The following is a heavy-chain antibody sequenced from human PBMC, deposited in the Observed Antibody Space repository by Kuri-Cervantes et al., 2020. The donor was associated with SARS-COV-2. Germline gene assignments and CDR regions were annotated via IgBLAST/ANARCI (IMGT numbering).Heavy chain of an antibody. CDR2: INPNSGGT. J-gene: IGHJ4*02. CDR1: GYTFTGYY. V-gene: IGHV1-2*02. Sequence: ASVKVSCKTSGYTFTGYYMHWVRQAPGQGLEWMGWINPNSGGTNYAQKFQGRVTMTRDTSISTACMELSRLRSDDTAVYYCARASSIVVVPAAPFDYWGQGTLVTVSS. D-gene: IGHD2-2*01. CDR3: ARASSIVVVPAAPFDY.